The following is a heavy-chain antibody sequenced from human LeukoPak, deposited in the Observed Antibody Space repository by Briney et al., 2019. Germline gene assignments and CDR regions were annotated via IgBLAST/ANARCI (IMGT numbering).Heavy chain of an antibody. CDR2: IYHSGSX. Sequence: PSQTLSLTCAVSGGSISSSNWWSWVRQPPGKGLEWIGEIYHSGSXNXXPXXXSRVTISVDKSKNQFSLKLSSVTAADTAVYYCAXXWSSGWYXNWFDPWGQGTLVTVPS. CDR3: AXXWSSGWYXNWFDP. J-gene: IGHJ5*02. V-gene: IGHV4-4*02. D-gene: IGHD6-19*01. CDR1: GGSISSSNW.